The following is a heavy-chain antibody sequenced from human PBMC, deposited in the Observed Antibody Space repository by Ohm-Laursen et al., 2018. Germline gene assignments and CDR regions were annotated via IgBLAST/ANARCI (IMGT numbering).Heavy chain of an antibody. CDR1: GYTFNRYD. CDR2: VHPDNGNT. Sequence: GASVKVSRKASGYTFNRYDLNWIRQAPGHGLEWLGRVHPDNGNTDYLPKLQGRVTFTTDASTKTAYMELRSLRSDDTAVYFCARGRDLVYWGQGTQVLVTS. D-gene: IGHD5-24*01. CDR3: ARGRDLVY. J-gene: IGHJ4*02. V-gene: IGHV1-8*01.